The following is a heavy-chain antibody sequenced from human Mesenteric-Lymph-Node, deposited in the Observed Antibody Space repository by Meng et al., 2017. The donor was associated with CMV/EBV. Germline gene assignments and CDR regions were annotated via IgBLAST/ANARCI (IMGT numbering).Heavy chain of an antibody. Sequence: SGPTLVKPTQTLTLTCTFSGFSLTSGMRVSWIRQSPGKALEWLAVIDWGDDKWYSTSLKTRLTISMDTSKNQVVLKMTNVDPADTATYYCARVRHDSSGYYPLFDFWGQGTLVTVSS. CDR3: ARVRHDSSGYYPLFDF. J-gene: IGHJ4*02. CDR1: GFSLTSGMR. D-gene: IGHD3-22*01. CDR2: IDWGDDK. V-gene: IGHV2-70*13.